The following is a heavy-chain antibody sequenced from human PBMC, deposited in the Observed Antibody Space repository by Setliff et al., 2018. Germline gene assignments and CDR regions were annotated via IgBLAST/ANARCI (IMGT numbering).Heavy chain of an antibody. J-gene: IGHJ6*03. Sequence: SETLSLTCNVSGASISSHAWSWIRQPPGKRLEYIGYLYTSGSTNYNPSLKSRVTMSVDTSKNQLSLKWTFVTAADTAIYYCARALASGSYYGQSSYYMDVWGKGTTVTVSS. CDR2: LYTSGST. D-gene: IGHD3-10*01. V-gene: IGHV4-4*08. CDR3: ARALASGSYYGQSSYYMDV. CDR1: GASISSHA.